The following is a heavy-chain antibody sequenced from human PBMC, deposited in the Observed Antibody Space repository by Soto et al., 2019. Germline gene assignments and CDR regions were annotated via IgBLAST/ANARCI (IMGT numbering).Heavy chain of an antibody. CDR1: GFMFDDYA. V-gene: IGHV3-9*01. CDR2: ISWNSGGI. J-gene: IGHJ6*02. CDR3: AKDILVGGTYIYSYYGMDV. D-gene: IGHD1-26*01. Sequence: EVQLVESGGGLVQPGRSLRLSCAASGFMFDDYAMHWVRQVPGKGLEWVSGISWNSGGIGYADSVKGRFTISRDNAKNSLYLQMNSLRAEDSALYYCAKDILVGGTYIYSYYGMDVWGQGTTVTVSS.